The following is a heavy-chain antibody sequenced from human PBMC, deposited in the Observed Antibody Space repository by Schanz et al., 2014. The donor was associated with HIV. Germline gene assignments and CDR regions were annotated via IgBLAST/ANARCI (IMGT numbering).Heavy chain of an antibody. CDR2: IIPNFGTP. Sequence: QVQLVQSGAEVKKPGSSVKVSCKASGDTFSSYGISWVRQAPGQGLEWKGGIIPNFGTPHYAQKFQDRLTITADESTTTSYMELNTLRSEDTAVYYCARDSRQLKGFDSWGQGTRVTVSS. V-gene: IGHV1-69*01. CDR1: GDTFSSYG. CDR3: ARDSRQLKGFDS. J-gene: IGHJ5*01.